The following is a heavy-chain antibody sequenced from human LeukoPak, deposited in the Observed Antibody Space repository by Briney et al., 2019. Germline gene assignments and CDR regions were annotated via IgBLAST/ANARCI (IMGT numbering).Heavy chain of an antibody. D-gene: IGHD1-26*01. Sequence: SVKVSCKAFGGTFSSYAISWVRQAPGQGLEWMGGIIPIFGTANYAQKFQGRVTITTDESTSTAYMELSSLRSEDTAVYYCARASTLVAVDAGWELQGWFDPWGQGTLVTVSS. CDR2: IIPIFGTA. J-gene: IGHJ5*02. CDR1: GGTFSSYA. V-gene: IGHV1-69*05. CDR3: ARASTLVAVDAGWELQGWFDP.